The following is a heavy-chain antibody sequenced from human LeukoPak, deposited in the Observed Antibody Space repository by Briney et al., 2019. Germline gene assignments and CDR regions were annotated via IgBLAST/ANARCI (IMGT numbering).Heavy chain of an antibody. V-gene: IGHV1-18*01. CDR2: ISAYNGNT. J-gene: IGHJ4*02. Sequence: ASVKVSCKASGYTFTSYGISWVRQAPGQGLEWMGWISAYNGNTNYAQKLQGRVTMTTDTSTSTAYMELRSLRSDDTAVYYCARDGSGWFGELSRAFDYWGQGTLVTVSS. CDR1: GYTFTSYG. CDR3: ARDGSGWFGELSRAFDY. D-gene: IGHD3-10*01.